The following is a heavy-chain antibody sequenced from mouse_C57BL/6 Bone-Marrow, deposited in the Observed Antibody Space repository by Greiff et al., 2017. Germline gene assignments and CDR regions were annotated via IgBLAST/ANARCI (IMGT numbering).Heavy chain of an antibody. CDR3: ARSKKGGNSRYFDY. Sequence: QVQLQQPGAELVRPGSSVKLSCKASGYTFTSYWMDWVKQRPGQGLEWIGNIYPSDSETHYNQKFKDKATLTVDKSSSTAYMQLSSLTSEDSAVYYCARSKKGGNSRYFDYWGQGTTLPVSS. J-gene: IGHJ2*01. D-gene: IGHD2-1*01. V-gene: IGHV1-61*01. CDR2: IYPSDSET. CDR1: GYTFTSYW.